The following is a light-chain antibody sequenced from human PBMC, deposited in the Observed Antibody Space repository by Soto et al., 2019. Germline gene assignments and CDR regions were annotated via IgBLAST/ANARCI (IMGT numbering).Light chain of an antibody. J-gene: IGKJ4*01. CDR1: QTVRNNY. V-gene: IGKV3-20*01. CDR2: DAS. Sequence: EILLTQSPATLSLSPGERATLSCRASQTVRNNYLAWYQQKPGQAPRLLIYDASSRATGIPDRFSGGGSGTDFTLTISRLEPEDFAVYYCQQFSSYPLTFGGGTKV. CDR3: QQFSSYPLT.